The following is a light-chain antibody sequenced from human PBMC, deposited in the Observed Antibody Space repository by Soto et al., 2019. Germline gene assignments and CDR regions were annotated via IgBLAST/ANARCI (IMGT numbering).Light chain of an antibody. Sequence: QSVLTQPPSASGTPGQRVTISCSGSRSNIGNNAVTWYQQFPGTAPKLLIYNNNQRPSGVPDRFSGSKSGTSASLAISGLQSEDEADYYCATLDDSLNARGVFGGGTKVTVL. J-gene: IGLJ3*02. CDR1: RSNIGNNA. CDR3: ATLDDSLNARGV. CDR2: NNN. V-gene: IGLV1-44*01.